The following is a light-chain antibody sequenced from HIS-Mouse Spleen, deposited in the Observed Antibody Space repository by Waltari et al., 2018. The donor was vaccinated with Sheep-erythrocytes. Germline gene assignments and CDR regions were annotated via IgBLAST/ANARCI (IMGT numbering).Light chain of an antibody. V-gene: IGKV3-20*01. CDR1: QSVSSSY. J-gene: IGKJ1*01. CDR2: GAS. Sequence: EIVLTQSPGTLSLSPGERATLSCRASQSVSSSYLAWYQQKPGQAPRLLINGASSSATGIPDRFSGSGSGTDFTLTISRLEPEDFAVYYCQQYGSSLRTFGQGTKVEIK. CDR3: QQYGSSLRT.